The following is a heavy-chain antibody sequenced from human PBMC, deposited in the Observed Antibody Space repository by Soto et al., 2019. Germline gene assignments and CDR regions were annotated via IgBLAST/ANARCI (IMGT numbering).Heavy chain of an antibody. CDR2: IYYSGST. J-gene: IGHJ4*02. D-gene: IGHD2-2*01. Sequence: SETLSLTCTVSGGSISSYYWSWIRQPPGKGLEWIGYIYYSGSTNYNPSLKSRVTISVDTSKNQFSLKLSSVTAADTAVYYCARVICSSTSCYDDYGDYAGYFDYWAQGTLVTVSS. V-gene: IGHV4-59*01. CDR1: GGSISSYY. CDR3: ARVICSSTSCYDDYGDYAGYFDY.